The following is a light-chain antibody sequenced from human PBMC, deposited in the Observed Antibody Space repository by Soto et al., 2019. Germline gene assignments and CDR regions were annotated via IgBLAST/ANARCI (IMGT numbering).Light chain of an antibody. CDR1: SSDVGGYNY. J-gene: IGLJ1*01. CDR2: DVD. Sequence: QSALTQPASVSGSPGQSITISCTGTSSDVGGYNYVSWYQQHPGKAPQLIIYDVDNRPSGISSRFSGSKGGNTASLTISGLQAEEESDYYCSSFSYSSTPNYVFGTGTKVTVL. V-gene: IGLV2-14*01. CDR3: SSFSYSSTPNYV.